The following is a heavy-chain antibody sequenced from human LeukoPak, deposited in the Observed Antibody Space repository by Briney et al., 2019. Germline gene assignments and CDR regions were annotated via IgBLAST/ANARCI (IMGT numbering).Heavy chain of an antibody. Sequence: SETLSLTCAVYGGSFSGYYWSWIRQPPGKGLEWIGEINHGGSTNYNPSLKSRVTISVDTSKNQFSLKLSSVTAADTAVYYCARRGPPRTMLRGVKSGWFDPWGQGTLVTVSS. V-gene: IGHV4-34*01. CDR3: ARRGPPRTMLRGVKSGWFDP. CDR1: GGSFSGYY. D-gene: IGHD3-10*01. CDR2: INHGGST. J-gene: IGHJ5*02.